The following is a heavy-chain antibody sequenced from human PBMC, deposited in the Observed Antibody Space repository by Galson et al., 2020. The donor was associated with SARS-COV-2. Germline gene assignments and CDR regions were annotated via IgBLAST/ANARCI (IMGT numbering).Heavy chain of an antibody. Sequence: GESLKISCAASGFSFSSFYMSWVRQAPGKGLEWVANIMHDGSANFYADSVKGRFTISRDNAKNSLYLQMNSLRVEDTAVYYCARYPTQRYNSYFGMDVWGQGTTVTVSS. V-gene: IGHV3-7*01. D-gene: IGHD1-20*01. J-gene: IGHJ6*02. CDR2: IMHDGSAN. CDR1: GFSFSSFY. CDR3: ARYPTQRYNSYFGMDV.